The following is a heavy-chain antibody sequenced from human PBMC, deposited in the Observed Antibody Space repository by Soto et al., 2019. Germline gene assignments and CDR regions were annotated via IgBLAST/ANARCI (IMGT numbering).Heavy chain of an antibody. CDR1: AYTFTSYG. Sequence: QVQLVQSGAEVKKAGTSVKVSCKASAYTFTSYGISWVRQAPGQGLDWMGWISAYNGNTNYAQKFQGRVTMTTDTSTSTAYMELRSLRSDDTALYDCARDQIHFFQWPHGMDVWGQGTTVTVSS. D-gene: IGHD6-19*01. CDR2: ISAYNGNT. V-gene: IGHV1-18*01. CDR3: ARDQIHFFQWPHGMDV. J-gene: IGHJ6*02.